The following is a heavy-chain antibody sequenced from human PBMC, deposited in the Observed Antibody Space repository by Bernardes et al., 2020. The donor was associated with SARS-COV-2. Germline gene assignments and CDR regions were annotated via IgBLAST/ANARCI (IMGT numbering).Heavy chain of an antibody. CDR3: ARQPDDDFWSGYSTYYFDY. Sequence: SYTLTPTCTVSGGSISSSSYYWGWIRQPPGKGLEWIGSIYYSGSTYYNPSLKSRVTISVDTSKNQFSLKLSSVTAADTAVYYCARQPDDDFWSGYSTYYFDYWGQGTLVTGSS. J-gene: IGHJ4*02. CDR2: IYYSGST. CDR1: GGSISSSSYY. V-gene: IGHV4-39*01. D-gene: IGHD3-3*01.